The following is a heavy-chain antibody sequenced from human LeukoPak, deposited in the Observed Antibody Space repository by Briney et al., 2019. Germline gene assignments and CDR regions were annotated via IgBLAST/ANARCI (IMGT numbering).Heavy chain of an antibody. CDR1: GGSISRYY. Sequence: SETLSLTCTVSGGSISRYYWSWIRQPAGKGLEWIGRIYTSGSTNYNPSLKSRVTMSVDTSKNQFSLKLSSVTAADTAVYYCARGRALLWFGELSMNRQYYFDYWGQGTLVTVSS. CDR2: IYTSGST. CDR3: ARGRALLWFGELSMNRQYYFDY. D-gene: IGHD3-10*01. J-gene: IGHJ4*02. V-gene: IGHV4-4*07.